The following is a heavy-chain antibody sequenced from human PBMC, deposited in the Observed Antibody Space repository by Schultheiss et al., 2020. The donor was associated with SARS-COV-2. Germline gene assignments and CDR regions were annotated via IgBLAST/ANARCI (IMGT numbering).Heavy chain of an antibody. CDR1: GGSISSSNW. V-gene: IGHV4-4*02. Sequence: SETLSLTCAVSGGSISSSNWWSWVRQPPGKGLGWIGEINRSGSTNYNPSLKSRVTISVDTSKNQFSLKLSSVTAADTAVYYCARGNHGGYSYGKKRNYYYGMDVWGQGTTVTVSS. J-gene: IGHJ6*02. D-gene: IGHD5-18*01. CDR2: INRSGST. CDR3: ARGNHGGYSYGKKRNYYYGMDV.